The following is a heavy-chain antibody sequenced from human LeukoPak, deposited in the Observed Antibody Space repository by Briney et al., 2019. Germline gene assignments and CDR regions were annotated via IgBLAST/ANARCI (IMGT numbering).Heavy chain of an antibody. V-gene: IGHV1-2*02. J-gene: IGHJ4*02. D-gene: IGHD3-9*01. CDR3: ARYDILTGFGGY. CDR2: INPNSGGT. Sequence: ASVTVSCKASGYTFTGYYMHWVRQAPGQGLEWMGWINPNSGGTNYAQKFQGRVTMTRDTSISTAYMELSRLRSDDTAVYYCARYDILTGFGGYWGQGTLVSVSS. CDR1: GYTFTGYY.